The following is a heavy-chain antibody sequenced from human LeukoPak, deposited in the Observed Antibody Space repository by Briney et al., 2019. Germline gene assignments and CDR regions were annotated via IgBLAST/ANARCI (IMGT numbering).Heavy chain of an antibody. V-gene: IGHV3-13*01. D-gene: IGHD6-19*01. CDR1: GFTVSNYD. CDR3: ARAVAGTYFDL. Sequence: GGSLRLSCAASGFTVSNYDMHWVGQATGKGLEWVSVIGIAGDTYYPGSVKGRFTISRENAKNSFYLQMNNLRAGDTAVYYCARAVAGTYFDLWGQGTLVTVSS. J-gene: IGHJ4*02. CDR2: IGIAGDT.